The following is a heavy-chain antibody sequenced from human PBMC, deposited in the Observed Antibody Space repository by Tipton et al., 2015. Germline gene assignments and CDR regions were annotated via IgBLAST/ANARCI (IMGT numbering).Heavy chain of an antibody. Sequence: TLSLTCTVSGGSISSRTDYWAWIRQPPGKGLEWIGSVYYAGTTYYNPSHKSRVTISVDTSKNQFSLKLSSVTAADTAVYYCARPRSGRYYFDYWGQGTLVTVSS. CDR2: VYYAGTT. CDR1: GGSISSRTDY. V-gene: IGHV4-39*01. CDR3: ARPRSGRYYFDY. D-gene: IGHD3-16*02. J-gene: IGHJ4*02.